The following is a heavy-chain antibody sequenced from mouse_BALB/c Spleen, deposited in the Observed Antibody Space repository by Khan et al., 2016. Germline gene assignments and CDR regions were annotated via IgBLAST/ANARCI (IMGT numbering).Heavy chain of an antibody. D-gene: IGHD2-14*01. CDR2: INTHSGVP. CDR1: GYTSTTAG. Sequence: QIQLVQSGPELKKPGETVRISCKASGYTSTTAGMQWVQKMPGKGLKWIGWINTHSGVPKYAEDLKGRFAFSLETSASTAYLQISNLKNEDTATYFCARSYRYDDAMDYWGQGTSVTVSS. V-gene: IGHV9-4*02. CDR3: ARSYRYDDAMDY. J-gene: IGHJ4*01.